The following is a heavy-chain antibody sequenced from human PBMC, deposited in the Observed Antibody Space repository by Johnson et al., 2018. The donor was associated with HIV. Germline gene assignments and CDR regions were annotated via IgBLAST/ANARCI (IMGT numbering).Heavy chain of an antibody. J-gene: IGHJ3*02. Sequence: QVQLVESEGGVVQPGRSLRLSCAASEFTFSNYAMDWVRQAPGKGLEWVALISYNGSHKYYADSVKGRFTISRDNSKNTLYLQRTSLRGEDTAVYYCARGRAPYYDFWSGTRNSDAFDIWGQGTMVTVSS. CDR3: ARGRAPYYDFWSGTRNSDAFDI. CDR1: EFTFSNYA. D-gene: IGHD3-3*01. V-gene: IGHV3-30*04. CDR2: ISYNGSHK.